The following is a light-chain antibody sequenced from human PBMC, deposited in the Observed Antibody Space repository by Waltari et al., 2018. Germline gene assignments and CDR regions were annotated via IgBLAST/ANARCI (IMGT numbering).Light chain of an antibody. J-gene: IGLJ1*01. V-gene: IGLV3-21*02. CDR2: DDN. Sequence: SYVLTQPPSVSVAPGQTAQITCGGNNIGVKHVPWNLQKPGLAPVLVIYDDNNRPSEIPERFSGSNFGNTATLTIRGVEGGDVADYYCQVWDANVDQGVFGPGTKVTVL. CDR1: NIGVKH. CDR3: QVWDANVDQGV.